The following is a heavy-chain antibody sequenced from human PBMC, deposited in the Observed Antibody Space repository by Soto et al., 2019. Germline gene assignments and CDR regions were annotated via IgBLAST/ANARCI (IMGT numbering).Heavy chain of an antibody. V-gene: IGHV3-21*01. J-gene: IGHJ4*02. CDR2: ISSSSSYI. CDR1: GFTFSSYS. Sequence: GGSLRLSCAASGFTFSSYSMNWVRQAPGKGLEWVSSISSSSSYIYYADSVKGRFTISREKAKNSLYLQMNSLRAEDTAVYYCARDLTTMVRGVIYYFDYWGQGTLVTVSS. CDR3: ARDLTTMVRGVIYYFDY. D-gene: IGHD3-10*01.